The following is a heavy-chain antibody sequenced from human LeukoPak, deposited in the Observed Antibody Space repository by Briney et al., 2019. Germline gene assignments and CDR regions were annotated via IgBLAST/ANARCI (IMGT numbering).Heavy chain of an antibody. CDR1: GGSISSYY. D-gene: IGHD1-26*01. CDR3: ARGGGVGATNYYFDY. V-gene: IGHV4-4*07. J-gene: IGHJ4*02. CDR2: IYHSGST. Sequence: ASETLSLTCTVSGGSISSYYWSWIRQPAGKGLEWIGSIYHSGSTYYNPSLKSRVTISVDTSKNQFSLKLSSVTAADTAVYYCARGGGVGATNYYFDYWGQGTLVTVSS.